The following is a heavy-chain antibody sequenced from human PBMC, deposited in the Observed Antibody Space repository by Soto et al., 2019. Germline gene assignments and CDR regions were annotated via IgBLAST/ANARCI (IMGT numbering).Heavy chain of an antibody. V-gene: IGHV4-31*03. CDR3: ARVSDYYHSSGYPQGYYFDY. J-gene: IGHJ4*02. Sequence: PSETLSLTCSVSGGSISTATFYWAWVRQRPGKGLEWIGYIFYSGIRYYNASLKSRLSISVDTSMNQFSLRLSSVTAADTAVYYCARVSDYYHSSGYPQGYYFDYWGQGTRVTVSS. CDR1: GGSISTATFY. D-gene: IGHD3-22*01. CDR2: IFYSGIR.